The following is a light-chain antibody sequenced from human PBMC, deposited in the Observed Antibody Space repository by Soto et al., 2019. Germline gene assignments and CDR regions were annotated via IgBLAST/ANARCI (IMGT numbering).Light chain of an antibody. V-gene: IGKV1-9*01. CDR1: QDISRW. J-gene: IGKJ4*01. CDR2: SAS. Sequence: DIQMTQSPPTLPASAGDRVTITCRASQDISRWLAWYQQKPGKAPDLLIYSASTLQSGVPSRFSGSGSETEFSLTIRALQPEDFATYYCQQLSRYPLTFGGGTKVDIK. CDR3: QQLSRYPLT.